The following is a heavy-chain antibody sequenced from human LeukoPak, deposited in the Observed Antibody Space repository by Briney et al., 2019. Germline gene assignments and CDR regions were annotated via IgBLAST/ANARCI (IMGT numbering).Heavy chain of an antibody. CDR3: ARGIVVVVAATQAPQDYYYGMDV. V-gene: IGHV4-34*01. D-gene: IGHD2-15*01. J-gene: IGHJ6*02. CDR1: GGSIRNTNYY. CDR2: INHSGST. Sequence: SETLSLTCTVSGGSIRNTNYYWSWIRQPPGKGLEWIGEINHSGSTNYNPSLKSRVTISVDTSKNQFSLKLSSVTAADTAVYYCARGIVVVVAATQAPQDYYYGMDVWGQGTTVTVSS.